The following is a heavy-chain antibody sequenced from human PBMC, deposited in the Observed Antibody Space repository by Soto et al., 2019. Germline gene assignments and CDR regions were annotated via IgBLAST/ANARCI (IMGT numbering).Heavy chain of an antibody. Sequence: QVQLVQSGAEVKKPGSSVKVSCKASGGTFSSYAISWVRQAPGQGLEWMGGIIPIFGTANYAQKFQGRVTITADESTSTAYMELSSLRSEDTAVYYCARRPRDHAYGDYVVTVAFDIGGQGTMVTVSS. D-gene: IGHD4-17*01. CDR1: GGTFSSYA. V-gene: IGHV1-69*12. J-gene: IGHJ3*02. CDR2: IIPIFGTA. CDR3: ARRPRDHAYGDYVVTVAFDI.